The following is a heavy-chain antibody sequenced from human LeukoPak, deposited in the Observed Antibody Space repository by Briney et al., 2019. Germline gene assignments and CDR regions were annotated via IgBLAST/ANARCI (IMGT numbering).Heavy chain of an antibody. CDR1: GFTFNSYS. J-gene: IGHJ4*02. D-gene: IGHD3-22*01. CDR2: ISSSSSTI. Sequence: PGGSLRLSCAASGFTFNSYSMNWVRQAPGKGLEWVSYISSSSSTIYYADSVKGRFTISRDNAKNSLYLQMNSLRAEDTAVYYCARENDYDSSGGLGNRLVYFDYWGQGTLVTVSS. CDR3: ARENDYDSSGGLGNRLVYFDY. V-gene: IGHV3-48*01.